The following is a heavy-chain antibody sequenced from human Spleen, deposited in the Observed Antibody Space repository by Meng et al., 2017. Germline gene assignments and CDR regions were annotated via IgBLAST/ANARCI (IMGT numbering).Heavy chain of an antibody. J-gene: IGHJ4*02. CDR2: IYYSGST. D-gene: IGHD6-25*01. CDR3: ARDEDISAAGKLFGDY. CDR1: GGSISSYY. Sequence: GSLRLSCTVSGGSISSYYWSWIRQPPGKGLEWIGYIYYSGSTNYNPSLKSRVTMSVDTSNNQFSLKLSSVTAADTAVYYCARDEDISAAGKLFGDYWGQGTLVTVSS. V-gene: IGHV4-59*01.